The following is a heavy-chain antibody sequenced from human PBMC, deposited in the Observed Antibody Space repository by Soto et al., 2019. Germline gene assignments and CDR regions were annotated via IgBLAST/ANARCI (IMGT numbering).Heavy chain of an antibody. Sequence: QEQLVQSGAEVKKPGSSVKVSCKDSGGLFSSFAISWVLQAPGQGLEWMGGIIPVFGTTNYAQKFQGRVTITADESTNTAYLELSSLTSDDTAMYYCARGGGPYVWFNEFWGQGTQVTVSS. D-gene: IGHD3-16*01. CDR1: GGLFSSFA. CDR3: ARGGGPYVWFNEF. V-gene: IGHV1-69*01. CDR2: IIPVFGTT. J-gene: IGHJ4*02.